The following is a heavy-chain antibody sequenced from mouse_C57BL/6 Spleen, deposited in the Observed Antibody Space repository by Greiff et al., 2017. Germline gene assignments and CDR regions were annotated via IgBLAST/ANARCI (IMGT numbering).Heavy chain of an antibody. Sequence: QVQLQQSGPELVKPGASVKISCKASGYAFSSSWMNWVKQRPGKGLEWIGRIYPGDGDTNYNGKFKGQATLTADKASSTAYMQLSSLTSRVSAVYVCARDRRPYYAMDYWGQGTSVTVSS. CDR3: ARDRRPYYAMDY. CDR2: IYPGDGDT. J-gene: IGHJ4*01. D-gene: IGHD1-2*01. V-gene: IGHV1-82*01. CDR1: GYAFSSSW.